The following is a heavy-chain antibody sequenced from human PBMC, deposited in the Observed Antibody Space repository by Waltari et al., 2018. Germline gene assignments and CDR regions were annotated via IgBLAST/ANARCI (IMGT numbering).Heavy chain of an antibody. D-gene: IGHD3-22*01. Sequence: QLQLQESGPGLVKPSETLSLTCTVSGGSISSSSYYWGWIRQHPGKGLEWIGSIYYSGSTYYNPSLKSRVTISVDTSKNQFSLKLSSVTAADTAVYYCAGATSTYYYDSTNWFDPWGQGTLVTVSS. CDR3: AGATSTYYYDSTNWFDP. J-gene: IGHJ5*02. V-gene: IGHV4-39*01. CDR2: IYYSGST. CDR1: GGSISSSSYY.